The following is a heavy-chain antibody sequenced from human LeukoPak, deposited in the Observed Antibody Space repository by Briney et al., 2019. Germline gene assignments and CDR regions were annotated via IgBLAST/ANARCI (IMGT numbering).Heavy chain of an antibody. D-gene: IGHD3-10*01. Sequence: XGSLRLSCAASGFAFYSRFMNWVRQVPGRGLQWVSFITPAGHRDYTDSVKGRFTITRDNSKNTVSLQMNSLRVDDSAMYFCARGDSGTTTFDFWGQGTLVTVSS. J-gene: IGHJ4*02. V-gene: IGHV3-66*01. CDR1: GFAFYSRF. CDR2: ITPAGHR. CDR3: ARGDSGTTTFDF.